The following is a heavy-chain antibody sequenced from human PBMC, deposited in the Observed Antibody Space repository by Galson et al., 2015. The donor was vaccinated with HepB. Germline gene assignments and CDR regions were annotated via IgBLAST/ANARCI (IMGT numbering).Heavy chain of an antibody. CDR3: ARDLAYYDFWSGYGMDV. D-gene: IGHD3-3*01. CDR1: GGTFSSYA. CDR2: IIPIFGTA. V-gene: IGHV1-69*13. J-gene: IGHJ6*02. Sequence: SVKVSCKASGGTFSSYAISWVRQAPGQGLEWMGGIIPIFGTANYAQKFQGRVTITPDESTSTAYMELSSLRSEDTAVYYCARDLAYYDFWSGYGMDVWGQGTTVTVSS.